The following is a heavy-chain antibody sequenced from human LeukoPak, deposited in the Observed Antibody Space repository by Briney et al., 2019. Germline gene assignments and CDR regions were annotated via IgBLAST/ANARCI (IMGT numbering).Heavy chain of an antibody. Sequence: GGSLRLSCAASGFTFSSYWMHWVRQAPGKGLVWVSRINSDGSSTSYADSVKGRFTISRDNAKNMLYLQMNSLRAEDTAVYYCARDRSDYGGNSGLNYWGQGTLVTVSS. CDR3: ARDRSDYGGNSGLNY. J-gene: IGHJ4*02. D-gene: IGHD4-23*01. CDR1: GFTFSSYW. V-gene: IGHV3-74*01. CDR2: INSDGSST.